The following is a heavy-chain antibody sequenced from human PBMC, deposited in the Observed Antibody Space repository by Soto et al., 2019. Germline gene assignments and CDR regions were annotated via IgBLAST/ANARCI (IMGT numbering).Heavy chain of an antibody. CDR3: AKVDLSTTGSFDY. CDR1: GFTFSRHG. CDR2: INPSGDST. V-gene: IGHV3-23*01. Sequence: PVGSLRVSCVASGFTFSRHGLSWVRQAPGKGLEWVSTINPSGDSTFYADSVKGRFTISRDNSKSTVYLQMNSLSVGDTAVYLCAKVDLSTTGSFDYWGQGALVTVSS. D-gene: IGHD1-1*01. J-gene: IGHJ4*02.